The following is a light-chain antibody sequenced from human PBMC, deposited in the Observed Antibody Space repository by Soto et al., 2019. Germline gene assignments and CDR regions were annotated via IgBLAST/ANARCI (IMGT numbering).Light chain of an antibody. CDR3: QQRSNWLPYT. J-gene: IGKJ2*01. Sequence: EIVLTQSPATLSLSPGERATLSCRASQSVSSYLAWYQQKPGQAPRLLIYDASNRATGIPARFRGSGSGTDFTLTLSSLEPEDFAVYYCQQRSNWLPYTFGQGTKLEIK. CDR1: QSVSSY. CDR2: DAS. V-gene: IGKV3-11*01.